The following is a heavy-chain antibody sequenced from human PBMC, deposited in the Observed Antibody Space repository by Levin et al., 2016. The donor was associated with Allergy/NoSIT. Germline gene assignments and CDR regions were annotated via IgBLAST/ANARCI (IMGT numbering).Heavy chain of an antibody. J-gene: IGHJ4*02. CDR2: VYYTGAT. D-gene: IGHD1-26*01. V-gene: IGHV4-61*03. CDR3: VSESTSGRLDH. CDR1: GGSVNTYAYY. Sequence: SETLSLTCTVSGGSVNTYAYYWTWVRQPPGKGLEWIGYVYYTGATNYNPSLKSRVTMSVDTSKNHFSLTLTSVAAADTGIYYCVSESTSGRLDHWGPGTSVIVSS.